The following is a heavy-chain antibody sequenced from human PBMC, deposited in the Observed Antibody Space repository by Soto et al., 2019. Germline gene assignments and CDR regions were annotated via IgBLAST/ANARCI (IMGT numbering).Heavy chain of an antibody. J-gene: IGHJ4*02. V-gene: IGHV4-30-4*01. Sequence: QEQLQESGPGLVKPSQTLSLTCTVSGGSISSGNYYWSWIRQPPGKGLEWIGFISYSGSTYYNASLKSRFTISVDTSKNQFSLNLSFVTAADTAVYYCATMGTPATGLYYFDYWGQGTLVTVSS. CDR1: GGSISSGNYY. CDR2: ISYSGST. D-gene: IGHD1-7*01. CDR3: ATMGTPATGLYYFDY.